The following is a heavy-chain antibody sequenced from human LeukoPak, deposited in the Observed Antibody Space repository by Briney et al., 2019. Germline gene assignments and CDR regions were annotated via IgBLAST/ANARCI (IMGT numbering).Heavy chain of an antibody. V-gene: IGHV3-30*02. CDR3: AKDEGRYSYGIGFDY. J-gene: IGHJ4*02. Sequence: GGSLRLSCAASGFTFSSYGMHWVRQAPGKGLEWVAFIRTDGSNKYYADSVKGRFTISGDNSKNTLYLQMNSLRAEDTAVYYCAKDEGRYSYGIGFDYWGQGTLVTVSS. CDR1: GFTFSSYG. D-gene: IGHD5-18*01. CDR2: IRTDGSNK.